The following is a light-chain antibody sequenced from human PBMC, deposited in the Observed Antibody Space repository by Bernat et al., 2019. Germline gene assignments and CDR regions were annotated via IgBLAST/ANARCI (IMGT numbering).Light chain of an antibody. CDR3: QSSDSGNGV. CDR1: SGSIASSY. CDR2: EDD. J-gene: IGLJ3*02. Sequence: NVMLTQPHSVSESPGKTVTISCTRNSGSIASSYVQWYQQRPGSAPTTVLYEDDQRPSGVPDRFSGSIDSSSNSASLTISGLKTGDEAEYFCQSSDSGNGVFGGGTKLADL. V-gene: IGLV6-57*04.